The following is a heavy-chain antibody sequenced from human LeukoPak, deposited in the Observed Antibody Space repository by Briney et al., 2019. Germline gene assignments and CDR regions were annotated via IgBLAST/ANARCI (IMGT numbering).Heavy chain of an antibody. CDR1: GGTFSSYA. D-gene: IGHD1-26*01. V-gene: IGHV1-69*05. Sequence: SVKVSRKASGGTFSSYAISWVRQAPGQGLEWMGGIIPIFGTANYAQKFQGRVTITTDESTSTAYMELSSLRSEDTAVYYCARSSGSYYKYFQHWGQGTLVTVSS. CDR3: ARSSGSYYKYFQH. J-gene: IGHJ1*01. CDR2: IIPIFGTA.